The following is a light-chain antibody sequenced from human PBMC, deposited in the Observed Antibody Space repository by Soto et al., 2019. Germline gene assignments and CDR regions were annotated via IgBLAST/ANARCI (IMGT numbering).Light chain of an antibody. CDR3: QQRSNWPLYT. CDR1: QSVSSY. J-gene: IGKJ2*01. CDR2: DAS. Sequence: EIVLTQSPATLSLSPGERATLSCRASQSVSSYLAWYQQKPGQAPRLLIYDASNRATGIPARFSGSGSGTDFTLPISSLEPEDFAVYYCQQRSNWPLYTFGQGTKREIK. V-gene: IGKV3-11*01.